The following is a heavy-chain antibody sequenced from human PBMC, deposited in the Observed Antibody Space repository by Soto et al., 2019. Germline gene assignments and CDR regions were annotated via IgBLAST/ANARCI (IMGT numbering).Heavy chain of an antibody. V-gene: IGHV3-13*04. J-gene: IGHJ4*02. CDR1: GFTFSSYD. D-gene: IGHD2-15*01. Sequence: EVQLVESGGGLVQPGGSLRLSCAASGFTFSSYDMHWVRQATGKGLEWVSAIGTAGDTYYPGSVKGRFTISRENAKNSLYLQMSSLRAGDTAVYYCARSRRGYCSGGSCSDFDYWGQGTLVTVSS. CDR2: IGTAGDT. CDR3: ARSRRGYCSGGSCSDFDY.